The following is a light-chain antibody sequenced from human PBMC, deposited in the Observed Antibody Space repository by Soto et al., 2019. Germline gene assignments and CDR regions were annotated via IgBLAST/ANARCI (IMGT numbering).Light chain of an antibody. CDR3: QQYAGPPTT. J-gene: IGKJ5*01. V-gene: IGKV1-17*03. CDR1: QGISNY. Sequence: DIQMTQSPSAMSASVGDRVTITCRASQGISNYLDWFQQKPGKVPKRLIYAASSLQSGVPSRFSGSGYGTDFTLTISRLEPEDFAVYFCQQYAGPPTTFGQGTRLEI. CDR2: AAS.